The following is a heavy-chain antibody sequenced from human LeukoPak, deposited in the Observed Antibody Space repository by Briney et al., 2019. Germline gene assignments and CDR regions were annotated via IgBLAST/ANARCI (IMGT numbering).Heavy chain of an antibody. CDR2: ISAYNGNT. D-gene: IGHD3-10*01. J-gene: IGHJ4*02. CDR1: GYTFTSYG. V-gene: IGHV1-18*01. Sequence: ASVNVSCKASGYTFTSYGISWVRQAPGQGLEWMGWISAYNGNTNYAQKLQGRVTMTTDTSTSTAYMELRSLRSDDTAVYYCARARPTIWFGELCDYWGQGTLVTVSS. CDR3: ARARPTIWFGELCDY.